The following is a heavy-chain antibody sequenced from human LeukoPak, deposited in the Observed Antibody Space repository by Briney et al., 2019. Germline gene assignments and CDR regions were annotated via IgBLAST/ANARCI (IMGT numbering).Heavy chain of an antibody. Sequence: GGSLRLSCAVSGITLSNYGMSWVRQAPGKGLEWVAGISGSGGSTNYADSVKGRFTISRDNPKNTLFLQMNSLRAEDTALYYCAKGGYCSSTSCYFDYWGQGTLVTVSP. D-gene: IGHD2-2*01. V-gene: IGHV3-23*01. CDR2: ISGSGGST. CDR1: GITLSNYG. J-gene: IGHJ4*02. CDR3: AKGGYCSSTSCYFDY.